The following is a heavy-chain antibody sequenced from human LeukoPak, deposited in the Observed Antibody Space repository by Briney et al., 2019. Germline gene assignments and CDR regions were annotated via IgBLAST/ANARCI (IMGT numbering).Heavy chain of an antibody. J-gene: IGHJ3*02. V-gene: IGHV3-48*02. CDR1: GFTFNTYS. Sequence: PGGSLRLSCAASGFTFNTYSMNWVRQAPGKGLEWVSYSSSGSGTIYYADSVKGRFTITRDNAKNSLYLQMNSLRDEDTAVYYCARSLAFDIWGQGTMVSVSS. D-gene: IGHD3-16*01. CDR3: ARSLAFDI. CDR2: SSSGSGTI.